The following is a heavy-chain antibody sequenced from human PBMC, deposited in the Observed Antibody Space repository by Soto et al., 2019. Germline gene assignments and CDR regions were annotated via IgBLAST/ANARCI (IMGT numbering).Heavy chain of an antibody. CDR1: GFTFSSYA. Sequence: GGSLRLSCAASGFTFSSYAMHWVRQAPGKGLEWVAVISYDGSNKYYADSVKGRFTISRDNSKNTLYLQMNSLRAEDTAVYYCARDKGSSSPFDYWGQGTLVTVSS. V-gene: IGHV3-30-3*01. CDR3: ARDKGSSSPFDY. J-gene: IGHJ4*02. D-gene: IGHD6-13*01. CDR2: ISYDGSNK.